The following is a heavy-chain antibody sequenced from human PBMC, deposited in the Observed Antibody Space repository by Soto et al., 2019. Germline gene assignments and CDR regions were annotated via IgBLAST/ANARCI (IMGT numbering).Heavy chain of an antibody. CDR1: GYTFTNYW. CDR3: ARGHLQCAGGSSYGTNDLDY. CDR2: VFPGDSET. V-gene: IGHV5-51*01. Sequence: PVESLKISCQVSGYTFTNYWVAWVRQMPGKGLELMGIVFPGDSETRYSPSFQGQVTFSADQSTSTAFRKWNSLRASDTAVYYSARGHLQCAGGSSYGTNDLDYWGKRTKVSVSS. D-gene: IGHD2-8*02. J-gene: IGHJ4*02.